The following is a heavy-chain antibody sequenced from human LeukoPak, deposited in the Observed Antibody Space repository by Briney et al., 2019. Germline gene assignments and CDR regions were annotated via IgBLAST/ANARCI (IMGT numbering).Heavy chain of an antibody. CDR3: ARMVPFTMVRGVRAGAFDI. Sequence: SETLSLTCTVSGGSISSYYWSWIRQPAGKGLEWIGYIYYSGSTNYNPSLKSRVTISVDTSKNQFSLKLSSVTAADTAVYYCARMVPFTMVRGVRAGAFDIWGQGTMVTVSS. D-gene: IGHD3-10*01. CDR2: IYYSGST. J-gene: IGHJ3*02. CDR1: GGSISSYY. V-gene: IGHV4-59*01.